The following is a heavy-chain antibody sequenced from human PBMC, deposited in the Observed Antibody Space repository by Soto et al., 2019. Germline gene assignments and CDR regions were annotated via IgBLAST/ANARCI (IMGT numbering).Heavy chain of an antibody. V-gene: IGHV1-3*01. CDR1: GYTFTSYA. J-gene: IGHJ4*02. D-gene: IGHD3-22*01. CDR2: INAGNGNT. CDR3: ARAGAYDSSGYYYLYYFDY. Sequence: ASVKVSCRASGYTFTSYAMHWVRQAPGQRLEWMGWINAGNGNTKYSQKFQGRVTITRDTSASTAYMELSSLRSEDTAVYYCARAGAYDSSGYYYLYYFDYWGQGTLVTVSS.